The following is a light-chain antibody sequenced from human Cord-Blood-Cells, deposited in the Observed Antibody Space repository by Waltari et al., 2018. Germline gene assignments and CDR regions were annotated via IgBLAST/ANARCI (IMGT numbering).Light chain of an antibody. CDR1: SLRSYY. Sequence: SSELTQDPAVSVALGQTVRITCQGDSLRSYYASWYQKKPGQARVLVINGKNNRPSGIPDPLSGSSSRSTPSQTIAGAQAEDEADYYCNSRDISGNRIFGTGTKVTVL. V-gene: IGLV3-19*01. J-gene: IGLJ1*01. CDR3: NSRDISGNRI. CDR2: GKN.